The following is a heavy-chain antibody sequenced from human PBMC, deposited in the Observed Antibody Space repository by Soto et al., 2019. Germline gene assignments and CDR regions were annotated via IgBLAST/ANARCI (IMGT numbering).Heavy chain of an antibody. D-gene: IGHD3-3*01. CDR2: IVPMFGTA. Sequence: QVQLVQSGAEVKKPGSSVNVSCKISGGTFGNTAVTWVRQAPGQGLEWMGGIVPMFGTANYAQKVQGRVTITADESTNTAYMELRSLRSDDTAVYYCARDGEPGYTFWSGPLGGGRFDPWGQGTLVNVSS. V-gene: IGHV1-69*12. CDR3: ARDGEPGYTFWSGPLGGGRFDP. CDR1: GGTFGNTA. J-gene: IGHJ5*02.